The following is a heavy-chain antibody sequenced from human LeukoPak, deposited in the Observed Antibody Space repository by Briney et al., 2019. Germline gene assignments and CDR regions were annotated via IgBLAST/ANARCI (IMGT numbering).Heavy chain of an antibody. Sequence: GGSLRLSCAASGFAFSDYSMNWVRQAPGKGLEWVSSISRRSRHVYYAGSVQGRFTISRDNAENSLYLQMNSLRAEDMAVYFCVRDLMGSGSTTAYLHHWGQGTLVTVSS. J-gene: IGHJ1*01. CDR2: ISRRSRHV. CDR1: GFAFSDYS. CDR3: VRDLMGSGSTTAYLHH. V-gene: IGHV3-21*01. D-gene: IGHD1-1*01.